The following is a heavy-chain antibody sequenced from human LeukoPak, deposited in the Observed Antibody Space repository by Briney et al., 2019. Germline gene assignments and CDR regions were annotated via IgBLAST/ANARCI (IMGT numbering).Heavy chain of an antibody. CDR2: INSDGSST. D-gene: IGHD6-19*01. CDR3: ARDSSGWYGGYFDY. CDR1: GFTFSSYW. Sequence: TGGSLRLSCAASGFTFSSYWMHWVRQAPGKGLVWVPHINSDGSSTNYADSVKGRFTISRDNAKNTLYLQMHSLRAEDTAVYYCARDSSGWYGGYFDYWGQGTLVTVSS. J-gene: IGHJ4*02. V-gene: IGHV3-74*01.